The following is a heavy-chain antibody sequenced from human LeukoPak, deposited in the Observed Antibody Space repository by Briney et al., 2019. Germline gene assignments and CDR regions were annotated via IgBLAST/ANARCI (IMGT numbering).Heavy chain of an antibody. J-gene: IGHJ4*02. Sequence: GASVKVSCKASGGIFSTYALSWVRQAPGQGLEWMGGIIPIFGTANYAQKFQGRVTITADESTSTAYMELSSLRSEDTAVYYCARGKGYSSGWYYFDYWGQGTLVTVSS. V-gene: IGHV1-69*13. CDR1: GGIFSTYA. D-gene: IGHD6-19*01. CDR3: ARGKGYSSGWYYFDY. CDR2: IIPIFGTA.